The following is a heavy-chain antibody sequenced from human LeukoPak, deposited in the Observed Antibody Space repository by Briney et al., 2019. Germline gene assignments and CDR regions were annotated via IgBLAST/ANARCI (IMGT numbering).Heavy chain of an antibody. V-gene: IGHV1-46*01. CDR1: GYTFTSYY. Sequence: ASVKVSCKASGYTFTSYYMHWVRQAPGQGLEWMGIINPSGGSTSYAQKFQGRVTMTTDTSTSTAYMELRSLRSDDTAVYYCARWYYYDSSGFDAFDIWDQGTMVTVSS. CDR2: INPSGGST. D-gene: IGHD3-22*01. J-gene: IGHJ3*02. CDR3: ARWYYYDSSGFDAFDI.